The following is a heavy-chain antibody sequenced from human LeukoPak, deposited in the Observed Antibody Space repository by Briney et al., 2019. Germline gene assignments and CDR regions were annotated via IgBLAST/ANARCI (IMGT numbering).Heavy chain of an antibody. CDR2: ISYTGST. D-gene: IGHD3-10*01. Sequence: KPSETLSLTCIVSGGSIRSYDWSWIRQPPGKGLEWIGYISYTGSTNYNPSLKSRVTMSGDTPKNQFSLKLSSVTAADTAVYYCARSENMLRASPFKYWGQGALVTVSS. CDR3: ARSENMLRASPFKY. J-gene: IGHJ4*02. CDR1: GGSIRSYD. V-gene: IGHV4-59*01.